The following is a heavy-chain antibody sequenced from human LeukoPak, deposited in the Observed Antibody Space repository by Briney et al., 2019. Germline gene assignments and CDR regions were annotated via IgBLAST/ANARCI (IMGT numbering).Heavy chain of an antibody. V-gene: IGHV3-21*01. J-gene: IGHJ4*02. D-gene: IGHD3-3*01. CDR2: ISSSSSYI. Sequence: GGSLRLSCAASGFTFSGFWMSWVRQTPGKGLEWVSSISSSSSYIYYADSVKGRFTISRDNAKNSLYLQMNSLRAEDTAVYYCARGPETAGWSGYPQYFDYWGQGTLVTVSS. CDR1: GFTFSGFW. CDR3: ARGPETAGWSGYPQYFDY.